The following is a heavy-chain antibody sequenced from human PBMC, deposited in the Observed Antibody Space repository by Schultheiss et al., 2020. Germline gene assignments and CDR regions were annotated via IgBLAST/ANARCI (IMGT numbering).Heavy chain of an antibody. CDR3: TTDPGNLGITIFGVVTHLAGPFDY. D-gene: IGHD3-3*01. Sequence: GGSLRLSCAASGFSFSNAWMNWVRQAPGKGLEWVGRIKSKTDGGTTDYTAPMKGRFTISRDDSENTLYLQMNSLKTEDTAVYYCTTDPGNLGITIFGVVTHLAGPFDYWGQGTLVTVSS. CDR1: GFSFSNAW. J-gene: IGHJ4*02. CDR2: IKSKTDGGTT. V-gene: IGHV3-15*07.